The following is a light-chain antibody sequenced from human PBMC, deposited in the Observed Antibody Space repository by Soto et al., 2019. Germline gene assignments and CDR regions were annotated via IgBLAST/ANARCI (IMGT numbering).Light chain of an antibody. V-gene: IGKV1-5*01. Sequence: DIPMTQPPSTLSASVGDRVTITCRASQSISSWLAWYQQKPGKAPKLLIYDASSLESGVPSRFSGSGSGTEFTLTISSLQPDDFATYYCHQYNSYRTFGQGTKVEIK. CDR1: QSISSW. CDR2: DAS. J-gene: IGKJ1*01. CDR3: HQYNSYRT.